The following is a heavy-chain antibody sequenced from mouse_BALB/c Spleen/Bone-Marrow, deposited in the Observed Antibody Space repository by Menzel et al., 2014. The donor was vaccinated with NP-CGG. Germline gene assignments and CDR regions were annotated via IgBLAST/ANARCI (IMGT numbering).Heavy chain of an antibody. J-gene: IGHJ2*01. D-gene: IGHD2-14*01. CDR2: IAPGSGSN. CDR3: AYYRYDVNY. CDR1: GYTFTSYW. Sequence: DLVKPGASVKLSCKASGYTFTSYWINWIKQRPGQGLEWIGRIAPGSGSNYYNEMFKGKAILTVDTSSSTAYIQLSSLSSEDSAVYFCAYYRYDVNYWGQGTTLTVSS. V-gene: IGHV1S41*01.